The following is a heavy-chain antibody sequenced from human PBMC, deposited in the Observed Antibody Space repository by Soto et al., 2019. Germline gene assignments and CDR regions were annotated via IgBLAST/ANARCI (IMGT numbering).Heavy chain of an antibody. Sequence: GGSLRLSCAASGFTFSSYSMNWVRQAPGKGLEWVSSISSSSSYIYYADSVKGRFTIPRKNAKNSLYLQMNSLRAEDTAVYYCAREDAYCSSTSCSLYYMDVWGKGTTVTVSS. CDR3: AREDAYCSSTSCSLYYMDV. D-gene: IGHD2-2*01. V-gene: IGHV3-21*01. CDR2: ISSSSSYI. J-gene: IGHJ6*03. CDR1: GFTFSSYS.